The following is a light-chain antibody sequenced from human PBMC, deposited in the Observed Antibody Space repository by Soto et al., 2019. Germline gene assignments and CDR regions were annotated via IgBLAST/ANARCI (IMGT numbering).Light chain of an antibody. CDR1: SNDVGGYNY. Sequence: QSALTQPASVSGSPGQSITISCTGTSNDVGGYNYVSWYQQYPGKAPKLMIFDVSNRPSGVSNRFSGSKSGNTASLTISGLQTEDEADYYCSSYTSSSHVLFGGGTKLTVL. CDR3: SSYTSSSHVL. J-gene: IGLJ2*01. V-gene: IGLV2-14*03. CDR2: DVS.